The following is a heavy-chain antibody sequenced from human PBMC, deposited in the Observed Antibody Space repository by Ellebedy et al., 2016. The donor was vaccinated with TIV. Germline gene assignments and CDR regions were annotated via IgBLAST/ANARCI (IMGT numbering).Heavy chain of an antibody. Sequence: GGSLRLSXAASGFTFSSYWMSWVRQAPGKGLEWVANIKQDGSEKYYVDSVKGRFTISRDNAKNSLYLQMNSLRAEDTAVYYCAREDTVVAARWVDYWGQGTLVTVSS. CDR1: GFTFSSYW. CDR2: IKQDGSEK. CDR3: AREDTVVAARWVDY. V-gene: IGHV3-7*03. J-gene: IGHJ4*02. D-gene: IGHD2-15*01.